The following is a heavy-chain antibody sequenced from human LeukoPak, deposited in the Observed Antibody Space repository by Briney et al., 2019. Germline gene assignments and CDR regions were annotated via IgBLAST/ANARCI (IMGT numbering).Heavy chain of an antibody. J-gene: IGHJ4*02. CDR2: ISGSGGST. CDR3: AKDHGEGSYFPVPDY. CDR1: GFTFSSYA. D-gene: IGHD3-10*01. V-gene: IGHV3-23*01. Sequence: PGGSLRLSCAASGFTFSSYAMSWVRQAPGKGLEWVSAISGSGGSTYYADSVKGRFTISRDNSKNTLYLQMNSLRAEDKAVYYCAKDHGEGSYFPVPDYWGQGTLVTVSS.